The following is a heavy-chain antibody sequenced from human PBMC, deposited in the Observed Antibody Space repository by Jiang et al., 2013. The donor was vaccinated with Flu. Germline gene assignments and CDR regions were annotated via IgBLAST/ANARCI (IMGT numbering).Heavy chain of an antibody. CDR3: ARDLGVRGVTTHDAFDI. CDR1: GGSISSSNW. Sequence: PSGTLSLTCAVSGGSISSSNWWSWVRQPPGKGLEWIGEIYHSGSTNYNPSLKSRVTISVDKSKNQFSLKLSSVTAADTAVYYCARDLGVRGVTTHDAFDIWGQGTMVTVSS. CDR2: IYHSGST. V-gene: IGHV4-4*02. D-gene: IGHD3-10*01. J-gene: IGHJ3*02.